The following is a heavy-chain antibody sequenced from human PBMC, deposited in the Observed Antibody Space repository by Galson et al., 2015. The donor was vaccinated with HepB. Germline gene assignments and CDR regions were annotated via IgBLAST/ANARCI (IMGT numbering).Heavy chain of an antibody. CDR1: GFTFSSYS. V-gene: IGHV3-21*01. D-gene: IGHD6-13*01. CDR2: ISSSGNYK. Sequence: SLRLSCAASGFTFSSYSMNWVRQAPGKGLEWVSSISSSGNYKYYGDSAKGRFTISRDNAKNSLYLQMNNLRVEDTAIYYCARSSGHSRTWYAGPADFDSWGPGTLVTVSS. J-gene: IGHJ4*02. CDR3: ARSSGHSRTWYAGPADFDS.